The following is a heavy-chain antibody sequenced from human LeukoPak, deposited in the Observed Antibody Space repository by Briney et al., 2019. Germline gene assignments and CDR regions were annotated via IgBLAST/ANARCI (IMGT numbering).Heavy chain of an antibody. CDR1: GYTFTSYY. CDR3: ARDSGMVRGTVDY. Sequence: ASVTVSCKSSGYTFTSYYMYWVRQAPGQGLEWMGIINPSGGSTNYAQKFQGRVTMTRGTSTSTVYMELSSLRSEDTAVYYCARDSGMVRGTVDYWGQGTLVTVSS. CDR2: INPSGGST. J-gene: IGHJ4*02. V-gene: IGHV1-46*01. D-gene: IGHD3-10*01.